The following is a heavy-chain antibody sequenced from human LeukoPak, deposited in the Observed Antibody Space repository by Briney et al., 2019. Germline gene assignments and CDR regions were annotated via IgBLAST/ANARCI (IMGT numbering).Heavy chain of an antibody. J-gene: IGHJ6*02. CDR1: GFTFSNYA. Sequence: GGSLRLSCAASGFTFSNYAMTWVRQAPGKGLEWVSTINDNGGNTYYADSVKGRFTISRDNSKNTLYLQMNSLRAEDTAVYYCAREDLSGYPYYYGMDVWGQGTTVTVSS. D-gene: IGHD2-2*01. CDR2: INDNGGNT. CDR3: AREDLSGYPYYYGMDV. V-gene: IGHV3-23*01.